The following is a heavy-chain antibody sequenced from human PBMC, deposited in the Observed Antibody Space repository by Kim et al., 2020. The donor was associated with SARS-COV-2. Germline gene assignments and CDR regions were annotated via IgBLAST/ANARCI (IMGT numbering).Heavy chain of an antibody. J-gene: IGHJ4*02. V-gene: IGHV4-30-2*01. D-gene: IGHD4-17*01. CDR3: ASTAYRTVTTIYFDY. Sequence: PAVKRRVTISVDRSKNQFSLKLSSVTAADTAVYYCASTAYRTVTTIYFDYWGQGTLVTVSS.